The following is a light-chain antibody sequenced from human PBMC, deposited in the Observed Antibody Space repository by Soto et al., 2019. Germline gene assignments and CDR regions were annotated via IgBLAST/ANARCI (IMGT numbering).Light chain of an antibody. CDR2: FAS. CDR3: QQYNNWPQT. Sequence: EMVMTRSPGTLSVSPMEIATLSFMASQNIINNLAWYQQKPGQAPRLLIFFASTRVTGIPARFSGSGSGTEFTLTINSLQSEDFAVYYCQQYNNWPQTFGQGTKVDI. V-gene: IGKV3-15*01. J-gene: IGKJ1*01. CDR1: QNIINN.